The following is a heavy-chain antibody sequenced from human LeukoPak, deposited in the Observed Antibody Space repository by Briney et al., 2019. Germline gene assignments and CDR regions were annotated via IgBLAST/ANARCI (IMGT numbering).Heavy chain of an antibody. CDR2: IYPGDSDT. CDR3: ATTYGGNSGPRGDWFDP. CDR1: GYRFTSYW. J-gene: IGHJ5*02. D-gene: IGHD4-23*01. Sequence: GGSLQISFKGSGYRFTSYWIGWVRQMPGKGLEGMGIIYPGDSDTRYSPSFQGQVTISADKSISTAYLQWSSLKASDTAMYYCATTYGGNSGPRGDWFDPWGQGTLVTVSS. V-gene: IGHV5-51*01.